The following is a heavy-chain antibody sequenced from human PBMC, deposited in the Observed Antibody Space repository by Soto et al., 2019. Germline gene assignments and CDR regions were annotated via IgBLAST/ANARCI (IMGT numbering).Heavy chain of an antibody. Sequence: SETLSLTCTVSGGSMGNYFWTWIRQPPGKGLEWIGYIHYSGTTSFFPSYNPSLRSRVTISEDTSKNQFSLKLLSVTTADTAVYFCAAGEASSRNLAPYYLDFWGQGTLVTVSS. V-gene: IGHV4-59*01. D-gene: IGHD6-13*01. J-gene: IGHJ4*02. CDR1: GGSMGNYF. CDR3: AAGEASSRNLAPYYLDF. CDR2: IHYSGTT.